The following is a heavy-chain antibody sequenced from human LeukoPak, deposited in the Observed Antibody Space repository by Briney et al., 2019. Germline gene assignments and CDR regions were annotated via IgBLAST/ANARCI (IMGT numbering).Heavy chain of an antibody. Sequence: ASVKVSCKASGFALYKYNIVWVRQAPGQGLEWVGWITAFNGNTNYAQKVQGRVTMTADTSTSTSYMELRNLRSDDTAVYYCARNTYGYKFSMDVWGKGTTVIISS. D-gene: IGHD5-24*01. CDR1: GFALYKYN. CDR2: ITAFNGNT. CDR3: ARNTYGYKFSMDV. V-gene: IGHV1-18*04. J-gene: IGHJ6*03.